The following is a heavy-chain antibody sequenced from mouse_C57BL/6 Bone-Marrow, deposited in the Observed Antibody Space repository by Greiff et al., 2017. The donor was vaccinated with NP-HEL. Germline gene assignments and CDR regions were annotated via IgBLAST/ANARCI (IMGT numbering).Heavy chain of an antibody. CDR1: GFTFSSYG. CDR2: ISSGGSYT. D-gene: IGHD2-1*01. CDR3: APHGNYAMDY. J-gene: IGHJ4*01. Sequence: EAMLVESGGDLVKPGGSLKLSCAASGFTFSSYGMSWVRQTPDKRLEWVATISSGGSYTYYPDSVKGRFTISRDNAKNTLYLQMSSLKSEDTAMYYCAPHGNYAMDYRGQGTSVTVSS. V-gene: IGHV5-6*01.